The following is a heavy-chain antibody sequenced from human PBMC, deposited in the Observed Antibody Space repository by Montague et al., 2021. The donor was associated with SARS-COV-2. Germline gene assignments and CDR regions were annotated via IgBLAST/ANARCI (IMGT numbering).Heavy chain of an antibody. J-gene: IGHJ6*02. Sequence: SETLSLTCTVSGGSINSNYWSWIRQPPGKGLEWIGNVFYSGSTNYNSSLKSRVTISVDTYKNQYSLKVSSVTVADTAVSFCARDIRADGGMDVWGQGTTVTVSS. CDR1: GGSINSNY. D-gene: IGHD4-17*01. CDR2: VFYSGST. V-gene: IGHV4-59*01. CDR3: ARDIRADGGMDV.